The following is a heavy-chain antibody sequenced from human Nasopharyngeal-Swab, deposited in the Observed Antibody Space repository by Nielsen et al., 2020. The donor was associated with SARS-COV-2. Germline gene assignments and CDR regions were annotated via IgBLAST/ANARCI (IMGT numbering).Heavy chain of an antibody. D-gene: IGHD6-19*01. J-gene: IGHJ4*02. V-gene: IGHV3-43*01. CDR3: AKEGGLVESNGWYYFDY. Sequence: GESLKISCAASEFTFDDYTMHWVRQAPGTGLEWVALISWDGGTTYYADSVKGRFTISRDNSKNSLSLQMNSLTTEDTAMYYCAKEGGLVESNGWYYFDYWGQGTLVTVSS. CDR2: ISWDGGTT. CDR1: EFTFDDYT.